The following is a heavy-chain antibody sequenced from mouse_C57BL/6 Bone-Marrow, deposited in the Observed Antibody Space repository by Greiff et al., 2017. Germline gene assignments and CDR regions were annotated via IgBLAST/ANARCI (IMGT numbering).Heavy chain of an antibody. CDR2: IVPSDSAT. CDR3: ARAGVYYRLDY. CDR1: GYTFTSYW. D-gene: IGHD2-14*01. J-gene: IGHJ2*01. Sequence: QVQLQQPGAELVRPGSSVTLSCKASGYTFTSYWRHWVKQRPIHGLEWIGNIVPSDSATHYNQTFKDKTTLTGDKSASTDYMQLSSVTSEDSAVYYGARAGVYYRLDYWGQGTTVTVSS. V-gene: IGHV1-52*01.